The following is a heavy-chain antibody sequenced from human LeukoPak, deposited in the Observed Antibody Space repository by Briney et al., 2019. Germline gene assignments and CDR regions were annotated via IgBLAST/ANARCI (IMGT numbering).Heavy chain of an antibody. CDR2: IYTGGTT. CDR1: GFSDGSNY. CDR3: AREGRFQSFDY. J-gene: IGHJ4*02. Sequence: PGGSLRLSCAASGFSDGSNYMSWVRQAPGKGLEWVSVIYTGGTTHYAESVMGRFTISRDDSHNTVHLHMSGLRAEDTAVYYCAREGRFQSFDYWGQGTLVAVSS. V-gene: IGHV3-53*01.